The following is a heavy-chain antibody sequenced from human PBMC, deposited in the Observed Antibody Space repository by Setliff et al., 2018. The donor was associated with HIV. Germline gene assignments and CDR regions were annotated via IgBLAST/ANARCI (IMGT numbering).Heavy chain of an antibody. D-gene: IGHD1-26*01. Sequence: PGGSLRLSCAASGFMFGVDWMSWVRQTPGKGLEWVASVTPDGGDKYYANSMRGRFTISRDNAKNSLYLQMNSLRADDTAVYFCARPTNIDTLYYGSQTFYMYYYGLDVWGQGKMVTVSS. CDR1: GFMFGVDW. V-gene: IGHV3-7*01. CDR2: VTPDGGDK. CDR3: ARPTNIDTLYYGSQTFYMYYYGLDV. J-gene: IGHJ6*02.